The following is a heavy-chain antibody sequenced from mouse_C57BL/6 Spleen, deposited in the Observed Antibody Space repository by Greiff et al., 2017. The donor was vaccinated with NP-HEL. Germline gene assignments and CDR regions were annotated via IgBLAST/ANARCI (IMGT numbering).Heavy chain of an antibody. V-gene: IGHV1-5*01. J-gene: IGHJ2*01. CDR1: GYTFTSYW. D-gene: IGHD1-1*01. CDR3: TARIYYDGSSYVGEDYFDY. Sequence: VQLQQSGTVLARPGASVKMSCKTSGYTFTSYWMHWVKQRPGQGLEWIGAIYPGNSDTSYNQKFKGKAKLTAVTSASTAYMELSSLTNDDSAVYYCTARIYYDGSSYVGEDYFDYWGQGTTLTVSS. CDR2: IYPGNSDT.